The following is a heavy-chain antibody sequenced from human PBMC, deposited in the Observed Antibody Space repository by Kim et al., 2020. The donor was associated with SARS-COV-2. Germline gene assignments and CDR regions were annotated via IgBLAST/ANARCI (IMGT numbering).Heavy chain of an antibody. V-gene: IGHV4-59*01. CDR3: ARDRIEYYYDSSGESWFDP. Sequence: SRVTISVATSKNQFSLKLSSVTAADTAVYYCARDRIEYYYDSSGESWFDPWGQGTLVTVSS. J-gene: IGHJ5*02. D-gene: IGHD3-22*01.